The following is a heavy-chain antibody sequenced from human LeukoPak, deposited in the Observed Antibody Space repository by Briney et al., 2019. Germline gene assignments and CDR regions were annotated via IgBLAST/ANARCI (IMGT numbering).Heavy chain of an antibody. CDR2: ITPLSATP. CDR3: AGDPPGTPVGFDV. V-gene: IGHV1-69*06. CDR1: AGTFNRYA. D-gene: IGHD3-10*01. J-gene: IGHJ3*01. Sequence: SVKVSCKASAGTFNRYAFSWVRQAPGQGLEWMGRITPLSATPSQSQWIQGRVTITADISTNTVYLDLSSLRSEDTALYFCAGDPPGTPVGFDVWGQGTMVTLSS.